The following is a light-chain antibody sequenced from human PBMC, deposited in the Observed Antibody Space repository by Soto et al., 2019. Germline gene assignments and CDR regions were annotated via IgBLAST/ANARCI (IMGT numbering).Light chain of an antibody. CDR3: CSYAGSSTSRV. J-gene: IGLJ3*02. Sequence: QSVLTQPASVSGSLGQSITISYSGSISDVGSFVPVSWYQQHPGKAPRLIVYEVSKRPSGVSNRFSGSKSGNTASLTISGLQADDEADYYCCSYAGSSTSRVFGGGTKVTVL. CDR2: EVS. V-gene: IGLV2-23*02. CDR1: ISDVGSFVP.